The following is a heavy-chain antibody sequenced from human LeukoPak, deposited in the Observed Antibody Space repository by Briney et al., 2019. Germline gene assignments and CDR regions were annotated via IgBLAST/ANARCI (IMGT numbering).Heavy chain of an antibody. Sequence: GGSLRLPCAASGFTFSSYSMNWVRQAPGKGLEWVSSISSSSSYIYYADSVKGRFTISRDNAKNSLYLQMNSLRAEDTAVYYCARDLTSGGFPYYFDYWGQGTLVTVSS. V-gene: IGHV3-21*01. CDR2: ISSSSSYI. CDR3: ARDLTSGGFPYYFDY. J-gene: IGHJ4*02. D-gene: IGHD3-16*01. CDR1: GFTFSSYS.